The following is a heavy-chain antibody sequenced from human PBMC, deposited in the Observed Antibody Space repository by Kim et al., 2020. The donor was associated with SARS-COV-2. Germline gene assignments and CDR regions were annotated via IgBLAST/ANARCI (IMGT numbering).Heavy chain of an antibody. J-gene: IGHJ4*02. V-gene: IGHV4-34*01. Sequence: LNSRVTISVDTSKNQFSLKLSSVTAADTAVYYCARGYYDSSGYYRHYFDYWGQGTLVTVSS. CDR3: ARGYYDSSGYYRHYFDY. D-gene: IGHD3-22*01.